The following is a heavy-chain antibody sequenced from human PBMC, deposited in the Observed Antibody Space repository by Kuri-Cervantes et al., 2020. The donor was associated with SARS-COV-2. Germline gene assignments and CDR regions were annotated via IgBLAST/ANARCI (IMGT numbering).Heavy chain of an antibody. J-gene: IGHJ4*02. CDR3: ARDTGSGWYLGTMPNPFDY. V-gene: IGHV1-2*04. CDR1: GYTFTGYY. D-gene: IGHD6-19*01. Sequence: ASVKVSCKASGYTFTGYYMHWVRQAPGQGLEWMGWINPNSGGTNYAQKFQGWVTMTRDTSISTAYMELSRLRSDDTAVYYCARDTGSGWYLGTMPNPFDYWGQGNLVTVSS. CDR2: INPNSGGT.